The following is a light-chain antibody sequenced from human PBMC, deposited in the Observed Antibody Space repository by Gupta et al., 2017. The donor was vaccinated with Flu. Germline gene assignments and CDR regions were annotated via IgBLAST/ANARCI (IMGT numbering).Light chain of an antibody. CDR2: DVS. CDR1: SSDVGSYNL. CDR3: CSYAGSSTGV. Sequence: SITISCTGTSSDVGSYNLVSWYKLHPGTAPKLMIDDVSKRPSGVSNRCAGSKSANTASLTISGLQAEDEADYYCCSYAGSSTGVFGGGTKLTGL. V-gene: IGLV2-23*02. J-gene: IGLJ3*02.